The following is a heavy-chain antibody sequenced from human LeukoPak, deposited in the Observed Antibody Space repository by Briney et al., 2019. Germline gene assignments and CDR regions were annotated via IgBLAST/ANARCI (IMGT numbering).Heavy chain of an antibody. D-gene: IGHD6-13*01. CDR1: GYTFTGYY. Sequence: RASVKVSCKASGYTFTGYYMHWVRQAPGQGLEWMGWINPDSGGTKYEQNFQGRVTMTRDTSISTTYMELRRLRSDDTAVYYCARGDRQLVRNFDYWGQGTLVTVSS. J-gene: IGHJ4*02. CDR3: ARGDRQLVRNFDY. CDR2: INPDSGGT. V-gene: IGHV1-2*02.